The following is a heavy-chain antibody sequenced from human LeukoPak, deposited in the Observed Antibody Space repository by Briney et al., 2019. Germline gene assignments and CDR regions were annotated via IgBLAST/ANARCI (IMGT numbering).Heavy chain of an antibody. D-gene: IGHD1-26*01. CDR2: INHSGST. V-gene: IGHV4-34*01. CDR3: ARGREGAFDY. CDR1: GGSFSGYY. Sequence: SETLSLTCAVYGGSFSGYYWSWIRQPPGKGLEWIGEINHSGSTNYNPSLRSRVTISVDTSKNQFSLKLSSVTAADTAVYYCARGREGAFDYWGQGTLVTVSS. J-gene: IGHJ4*02.